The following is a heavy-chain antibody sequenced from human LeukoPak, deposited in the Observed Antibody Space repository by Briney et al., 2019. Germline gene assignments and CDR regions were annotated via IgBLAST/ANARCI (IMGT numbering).Heavy chain of an antibody. CDR2: IYPGDSDT. CDR3: ARQPNYDFWSGSSDWFDP. V-gene: IGHV5-51*01. D-gene: IGHD3-3*01. J-gene: IGHJ5*02. Sequence: GESLKISCKGSGYSFTSYWIGGVRQMPGKGLEWMGIIYPGDSDTRYSPSFQGQVTISADKSISTAYLQWSSLKASDTAMYYCARQPNYDFWSGSSDWFDPWGQGTLVTVSS. CDR1: GYSFTSYW.